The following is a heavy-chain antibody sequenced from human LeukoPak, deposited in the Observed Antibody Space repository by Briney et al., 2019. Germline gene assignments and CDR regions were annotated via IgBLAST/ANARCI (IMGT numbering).Heavy chain of an antibody. CDR1: GFIFSNYG. CDR3: AGGGYDYGEGDY. D-gene: IGHD4-17*01. J-gene: IGHJ4*02. CDR2: IWYYGRNK. Sequence: WGSQGLSCAASGFIFSNYGMHWVRQAPGKGLEWVALIWYYGRNKYYVDSVKGRFTISRDNSKNTLYLQMNGPTAEDKAVYYCAGGGYDYGEGDYWGQGTLVTVSS. V-gene: IGHV3-33*01.